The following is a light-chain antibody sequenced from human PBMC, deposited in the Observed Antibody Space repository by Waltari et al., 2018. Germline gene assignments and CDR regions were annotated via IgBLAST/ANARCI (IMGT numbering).Light chain of an antibody. CDR2: DVT. V-gene: IGLV2-14*03. Sequence: QSALTQPASVSGPPGPSITISCTATSSDFGAQTYVSWYQQHPGKAPKVVIYDVTERPSGVSNLFSGSKSGSTASLTISGLQTEDEADYYCSSRTNSITWVFGGGTKVTVL. J-gene: IGLJ3*02. CDR1: SSDFGAQTY. CDR3: SSRTNSITWV.